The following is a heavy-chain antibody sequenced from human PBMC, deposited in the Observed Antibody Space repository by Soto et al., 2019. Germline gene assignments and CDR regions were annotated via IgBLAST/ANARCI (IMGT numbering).Heavy chain of an antibody. V-gene: IGHV2-5*02. CDR1: GFSLTTRPMG. D-gene: IGHD1-1*01. CDR2: IYWDDDK. J-gene: IGHJ4*02. CDR3: AHRLSGYSWNGGYFDY. Sequence: QITLEESGPTLVKPTQTLTLTCTFSGFSLTTRPMGVGWIRQPPGKALEWLVVIYWDDDKRYSPSLKSRLTTTKDTSKKQVVLTMTNMDPVDTATYYCAHRLSGYSWNGGYFDYWGQGIPVTVSS.